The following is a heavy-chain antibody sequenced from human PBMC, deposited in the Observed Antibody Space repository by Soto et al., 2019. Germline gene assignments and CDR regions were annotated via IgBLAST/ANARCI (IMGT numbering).Heavy chain of an antibody. CDR2: ISTYNGDT. CDR3: AREGVAPYYYYGMDV. CDR1: GYTFNRSG. V-gene: IGHV1-18*01. Sequence: ASVKVSCEASGYTFNRSGISWVQQAPGQGLEWMGWISTYNGDTNYAQTFQGRVTMTTDTSTSTVHMEVRSLRSDDTAVYYCAREGVAPYYYYGMDVWGQGTPVTVSS. J-gene: IGHJ6*02. D-gene: IGHD5-12*01.